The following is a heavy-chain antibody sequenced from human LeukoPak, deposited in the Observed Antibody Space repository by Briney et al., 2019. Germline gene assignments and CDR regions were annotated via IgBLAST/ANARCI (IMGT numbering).Heavy chain of an antibody. CDR2: ISYDGSNK. CDR1: GFTFSSYG. D-gene: IGHD6-13*01. Sequence: GGSPRLSCAASGFTFSSYGMHWVRQAPGKGLEWVAVISYDGSNKYYADSVKGRFTISRDNSKNTLYLQMNSLRAEDTAVYYCAKDPVGYYSSSWYPPDYWGQGTLVTVSS. CDR3: AKDPVGYYSSSWYPPDY. J-gene: IGHJ4*02. V-gene: IGHV3-30*18.